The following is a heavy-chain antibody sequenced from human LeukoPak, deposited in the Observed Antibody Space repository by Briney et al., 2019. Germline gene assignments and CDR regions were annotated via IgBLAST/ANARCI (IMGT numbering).Heavy chain of an antibody. Sequence: SETLSLTCTVSGGSISSCYWSWIRQPAGKGLEWIGRIYIIVSGSTNYNPSLKSRVTMSVDTSKNQFSLKLSSVTAADTAVYYCARDKRVAVAGTYIYYYYMDVWGNGTTVTISS. CDR3: ARDKRVAVAGTYIYYYYMDV. J-gene: IGHJ6*03. V-gene: IGHV4-4*07. D-gene: IGHD6-19*01. CDR2: IYIIVSGST. CDR1: GGSISSCY.